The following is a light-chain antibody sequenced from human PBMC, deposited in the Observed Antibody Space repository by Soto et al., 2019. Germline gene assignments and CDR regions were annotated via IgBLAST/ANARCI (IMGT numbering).Light chain of an antibody. Sequence: EILLTQSPATLSLSPGERATLSCRASENVRTFVDWYQQKPGQAPRLLMFGASNRATGIPARFSGSGSGTDFTLTISSLEPEDFAVYYCQQHSHWPPWTFGQGTRVEIQ. CDR1: ENVRTF. CDR3: QQHSHWPPWT. J-gene: IGKJ1*01. CDR2: GAS. V-gene: IGKV3-11*01.